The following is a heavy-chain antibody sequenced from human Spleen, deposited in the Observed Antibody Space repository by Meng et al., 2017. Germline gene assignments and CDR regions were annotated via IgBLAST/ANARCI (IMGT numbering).Heavy chain of an antibody. CDR1: GYTFTDYF. CDR2: IKPNSGGT. J-gene: IGHJ4*02. CDR3: ARVPGGANQDY. V-gene: IGHV1-2*02. D-gene: IGHD1-14*01. Sequence: ASVKVSCKASGYTFTDYFIHWVRQAPGQGFEWMGWIKPNSGGTNYAQKFQGRVTLTRDTSISTAYMELRSLRSDDTAVYYCARVPGGANQDYWGQGTLVTVSS.